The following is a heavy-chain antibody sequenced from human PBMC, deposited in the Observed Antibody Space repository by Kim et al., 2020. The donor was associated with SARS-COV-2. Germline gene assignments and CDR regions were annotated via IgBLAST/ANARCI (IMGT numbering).Heavy chain of an antibody. Sequence: TSLADAVARRLTTSRENSKNTLYLPMNSRRAEDTAVYYCAKGAGGYYFDYWGQGTLVTVSS. D-gene: IGHD3-16*01. J-gene: IGHJ4*02. V-gene: IGHV3-23*01. CDR2: T. CDR3: AKGAGGYYFDY.